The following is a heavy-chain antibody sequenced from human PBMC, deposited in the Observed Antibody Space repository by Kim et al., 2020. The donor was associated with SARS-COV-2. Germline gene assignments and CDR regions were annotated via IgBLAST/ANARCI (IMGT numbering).Heavy chain of an antibody. J-gene: IGHJ4*02. CDR3: TRDRDCGGDCYYIDY. CDR1: GFTFGDYA. D-gene: IGHD2-21*01. V-gene: IGHV3-49*03. Sequence: GGSLRLSCTASGFTFGDYAMSWFRQAPGKGLEWVGLIRSKAYGGTTEYAASVKGRFTISRDDSKSIAYLQMNSLKTEDTAVYYCTRDRDCGGDCYYIDYWGQGTLVTVSS. CDR2: IRSKAYGGTT.